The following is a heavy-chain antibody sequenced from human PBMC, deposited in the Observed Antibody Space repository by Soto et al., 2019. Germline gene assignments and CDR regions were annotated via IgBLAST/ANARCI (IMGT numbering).Heavy chain of an antibody. Sequence: QVQLVLSGAEVKKPGASVKVSCKASGYTFTNYAFSWVRQAPGQGLEWMGWISAYNGNTNYAENLQGRVTMTTDTSTSTAYMELRSLRSDDTAVYYCAREDYGDYVYWGQGTLVTVSS. CDR3: AREDYGDYVY. CDR1: GYTFTNYA. J-gene: IGHJ4*02. V-gene: IGHV1-18*01. CDR2: ISAYNGNT. D-gene: IGHD4-17*01.